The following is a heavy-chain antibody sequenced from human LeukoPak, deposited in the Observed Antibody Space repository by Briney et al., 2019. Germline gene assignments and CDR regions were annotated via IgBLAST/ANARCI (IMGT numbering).Heavy chain of an antibody. CDR2: IYTSGST. J-gene: IGHJ2*01. CDR1: GGSISSGSYY. Sequence: SSQTLSLTCTVSGGSISSGSYYWSWIRQPAGKGLEWSGRIYTSGSTNYNPSLKSRVTISVDTSKNQFSLKLSSVTAADTAVYYCARDHIVVVPAAPDAYWYFDLWGRGTLVTVSS. CDR3: ARDHIVVVPAAPDAYWYFDL. D-gene: IGHD2-2*01. V-gene: IGHV4-61*02.